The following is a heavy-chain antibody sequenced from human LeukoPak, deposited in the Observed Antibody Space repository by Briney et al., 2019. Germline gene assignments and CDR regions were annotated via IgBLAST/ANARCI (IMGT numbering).Heavy chain of an antibody. V-gene: IGHV4-59*11. J-gene: IGHJ4*02. CDR1: GGSISSHY. D-gene: IGHD1-26*01. Sequence: SETLSLTCTVSGGSISSHYWSWIRQPPGKGLEWIGYIYYSGTTNYNPSLKSRVTISGDTSKNQFSLKLSSVTAADTAVYYCAREEPQKYYFDYWGQGTLVTVSS. CDR2: IYYSGTT. CDR3: AREEPQKYYFDY.